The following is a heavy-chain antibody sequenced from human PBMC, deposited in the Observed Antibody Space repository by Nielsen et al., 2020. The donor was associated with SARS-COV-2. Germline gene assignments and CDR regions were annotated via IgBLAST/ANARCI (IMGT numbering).Heavy chain of an antibody. CDR2: FDPEDGGI. J-gene: IGHJ4*02. CDR1: GNTLSGVS. V-gene: IGHV1-24*01. CDR3: ASLPYDNSGLDFDS. Sequence: ASVKVSCKVSGNTLSGVSMHWVRQAPGQGLEWMGGFDPEDGGITYAQKFQGRVTMTEDSSTDTAYMELSSLRSEDTAVYYCASLPYDNSGLDFDSLGQGTLVAVSS. D-gene: IGHD3-22*01.